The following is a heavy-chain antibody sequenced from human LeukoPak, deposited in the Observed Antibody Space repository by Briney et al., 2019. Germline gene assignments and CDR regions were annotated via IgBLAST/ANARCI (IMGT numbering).Heavy chain of an antibody. J-gene: IGHJ6*03. CDR1: GFTVSSNY. CDR2: IYSGGST. Sequence: GGSLRLSCPASGFTVSSNYMSWVRQAPGKGLEGVSVIYSGGSTYYADSVKGRFTISRDNSKNTLYLQMNSLRAEDTAVYYCARDGAYGSGSYYLRYYYYMDVWGKGTTVTVSS. D-gene: IGHD3-10*01. V-gene: IGHV3-53*01. CDR3: ARDGAYGSGSYYLRYYYYMDV.